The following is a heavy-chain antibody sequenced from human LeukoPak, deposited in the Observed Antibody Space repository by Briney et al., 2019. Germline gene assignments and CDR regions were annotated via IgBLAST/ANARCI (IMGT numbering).Heavy chain of an antibody. CDR3: AREGYTSSWYTNYYYYMDV. V-gene: IGHV3-11*01. Sequence: GGSLRLSCAVSGFTFSGSYMSWVRQAPGKGLEWVSDIDHSGSIIWYADSVKGRFTISRDNAKNSLSLQMNSLRAEDTAVYYYAREGYTSSWYTNYYYYMDVWGKGTTVTVSS. CDR2: IDHSGSII. CDR1: GFTFSGSY. D-gene: IGHD6-13*01. J-gene: IGHJ6*03.